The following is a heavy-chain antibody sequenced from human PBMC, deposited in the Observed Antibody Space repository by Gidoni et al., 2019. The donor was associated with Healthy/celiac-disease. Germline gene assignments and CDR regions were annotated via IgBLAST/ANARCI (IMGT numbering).Heavy chain of an antibody. D-gene: IGHD3-3*01. J-gene: IGHJ4*02. CDR2: ISSSSSYI. CDR1: GFTFSSYS. V-gene: IGHV3-21*01. Sequence: EVQLVESGGGLVKPGGSLRLSCAASGFTFSSYSMNWVRTAPGKGLEWVSSISSSSSYIYYADSVKGRFTISRDNAKNSLYLQMNSLRAEDTAVYYCAREADLGDYDFWSVDHSRRGGFDYWGQGTLVTVSS. CDR3: AREADLGDYDFWSVDHSRRGGFDY.